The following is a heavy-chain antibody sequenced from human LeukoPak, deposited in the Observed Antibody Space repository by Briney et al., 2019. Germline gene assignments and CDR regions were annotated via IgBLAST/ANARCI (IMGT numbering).Heavy chain of an antibody. J-gene: IGHJ4*02. V-gene: IGHV3-66*01. Sequence: SGGSLRLSCAASGFRFSSYAMSWVRQAPGKGLEWVSVIYSGGSTYYADSVKGRFTISRDNSKNTLYLQMNSLRAEDTAVYYCARDETSGYIDYWGQGTLVTVSS. CDR1: GFRFSSYA. D-gene: IGHD2-15*01. CDR3: ARDETSGYIDY. CDR2: IYSGGST.